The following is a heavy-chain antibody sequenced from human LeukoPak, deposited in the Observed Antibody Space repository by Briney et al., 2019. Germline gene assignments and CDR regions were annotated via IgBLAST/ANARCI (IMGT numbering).Heavy chain of an antibody. CDR3: AKGLRTGVGPYMGYHYYMDV. CDR2: ISYDGSNK. J-gene: IGHJ6*03. V-gene: IGHV3-30-3*01. D-gene: IGHD3-16*01. Sequence: GGSLRLSCAASGFTFSSYAMHWVRQAPGKGLEWVAVISYDGSNKYYADSVKGRFTISRDNSKNTLYLQMNSLRDEDTGVYFCAKGLRTGVGPYMGYHYYMDVWGKGATVTVSS. CDR1: GFTFSSYA.